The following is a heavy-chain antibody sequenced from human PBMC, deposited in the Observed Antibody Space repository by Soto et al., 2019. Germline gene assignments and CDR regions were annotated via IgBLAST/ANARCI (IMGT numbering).Heavy chain of an antibody. V-gene: IGHV3-30-3*01. D-gene: IGHD2-15*01. CDR1: GFTFSSYA. CDR2: ISYDGSNK. CDR3: AGGYCSGGSCYPYYFDY. Sequence: QVQLVESGGGVVQPGRSLRLSCAASGFTFSSYAMHWVRQAPGKGLEWVAVISYDGSNKYYADSVKGRFTISRDNSKNTLYLQMNSLRAEDTAVYYCAGGYCSGGSCYPYYFDYWGQGTLVTVSS. J-gene: IGHJ4*02.